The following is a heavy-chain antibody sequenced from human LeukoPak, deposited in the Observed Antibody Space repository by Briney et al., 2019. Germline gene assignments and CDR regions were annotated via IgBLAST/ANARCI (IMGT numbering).Heavy chain of an antibody. Sequence: PSETLSLTCTVSGDSISDYYWSWIRQPPGKGLEWIGYINYSGSTNYNPSLKSRVTISKDTSNNQFSLKLDSVTAADTAVYYCARVPARRVVTTPTYFDYWGQGTLVTVSS. CDR2: INYSGST. J-gene: IGHJ4*02. V-gene: IGHV4-59*01. D-gene: IGHD2-21*02. CDR3: ARVPARRVVTTPTYFDY. CDR1: GDSISDYY.